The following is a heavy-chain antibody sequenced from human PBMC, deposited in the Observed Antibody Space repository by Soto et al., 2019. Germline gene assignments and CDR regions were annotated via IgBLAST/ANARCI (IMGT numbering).Heavy chain of an antibody. Sequence: QVQLVESGGGVVQPGRSLRLSCAASGFPFSRYAMHWVRQAPGKGLEWVAVISYDGSNKYHADSVKGRFTISRDNSKNTLFLQMDSLRGDDTAMYYCSKDLAYYGSGTYSALDVWGQGTTVTVSS. CDR3: SKDLAYYGSGTYSALDV. J-gene: IGHJ6*02. CDR1: GFPFSRYA. D-gene: IGHD3-10*01. CDR2: ISYDGSNK. V-gene: IGHV3-30*18.